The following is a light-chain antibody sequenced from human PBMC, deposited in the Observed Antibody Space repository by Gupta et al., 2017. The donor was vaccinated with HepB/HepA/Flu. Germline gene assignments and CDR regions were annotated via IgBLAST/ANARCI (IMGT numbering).Light chain of an antibody. J-gene: IGKJ1*01. CDR3: QQYVSYST. V-gene: IGKV1-5*03. Sequence: IQMTQSPSTLSASAGDTVTITCRASQSIGDWLAWYQQKPGKAPNLLISKASNLETGVPSRFSGSGSGTEFTLTISSLQPDDFAIYYCQQYVSYSTFGQGTKVQIK. CDR1: QSIGDW. CDR2: KAS.